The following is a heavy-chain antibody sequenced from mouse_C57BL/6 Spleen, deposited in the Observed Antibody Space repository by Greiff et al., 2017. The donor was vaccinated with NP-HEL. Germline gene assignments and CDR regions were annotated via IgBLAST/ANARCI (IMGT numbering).Heavy chain of an antibody. D-gene: IGHD1-1*01. V-gene: IGHV1-69*01. CDR1: GYTFTSYW. CDR3: ARDGSSGWYFDV. CDR2: IDPSDSYT. Sequence: QVQLKQPGAELVMPGASVKLSCKASGYTFTSYWMHWVKQRPGQGLEWIGEIDPSDSYTNYNQKFKGKSTLTVDKSSSTAYMQLSSLTSEDSAVYYCARDGSSGWYFDVWGTGTTVTVSS. J-gene: IGHJ1*03.